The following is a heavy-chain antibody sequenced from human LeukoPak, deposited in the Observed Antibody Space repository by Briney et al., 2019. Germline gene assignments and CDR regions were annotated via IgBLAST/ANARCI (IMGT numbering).Heavy chain of an antibody. J-gene: IGHJ4*02. CDR1: GYTFTSYG. CDR3: ARRKAYSGYEVVGNVGYFDY. D-gene: IGHD5-12*01. V-gene: IGHV1-18*01. CDR2: ISAYNGNT. Sequence: ASVKVSCKASGYTFTSYGISWVRQAPGQGLEWMGWISAYNGNTNYAQKLQGRVTMTTDTSTSTAYMELRSLRSDDTAVYYCARRKAYSGYEVVGNVGYFDYWGQGTLVTVSS.